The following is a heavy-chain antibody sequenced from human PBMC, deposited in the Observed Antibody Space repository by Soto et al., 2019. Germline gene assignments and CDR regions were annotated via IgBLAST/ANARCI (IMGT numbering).Heavy chain of an antibody. CDR3: ARAGFLFRSKDTYGMDV. J-gene: IGHJ6*02. D-gene: IGHD2-21*01. Sequence: QVQLVESGGGVVQPGRSLRLSCAASGFTFSSYGMHWVRQAPGKGLEWVAVIWYDGSNKYYADSVKGRFTISRDNSKNTLYLQMNSLRAEDTAVYYCARAGFLFRSKDTYGMDVWGQGTTVTVSS. CDR2: IWYDGSNK. V-gene: IGHV3-33*01. CDR1: GFTFSSYG.